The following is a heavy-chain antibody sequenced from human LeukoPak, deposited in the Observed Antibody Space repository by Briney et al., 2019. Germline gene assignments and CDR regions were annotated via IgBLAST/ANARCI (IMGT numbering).Heavy chain of an antibody. CDR2: ISGSGGST. J-gene: IGHJ4*02. CDR3: ALSPSVALEWLLDPIIDY. V-gene: IGHV3-23*01. D-gene: IGHD3-3*01. CDR1: GFTVSSNY. Sequence: QAGGSLRLSCAASGFTVSSNYMSWVRQAPGKGLEWVSAISGSGGSTYYADSVKGRFTISRDNSKNTLYLQMNSLRAEDTAVYYCALSPSVALEWLLDPIIDYWGQGTLVTVSS.